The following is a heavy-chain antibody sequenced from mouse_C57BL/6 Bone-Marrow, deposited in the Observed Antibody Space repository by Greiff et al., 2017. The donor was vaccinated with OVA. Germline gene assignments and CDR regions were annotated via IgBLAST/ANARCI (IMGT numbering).Heavy chain of an antibody. CDR3: ARYDYDAFAY. CDR1: GFTFTDYY. V-gene: IGHV7-3*01. Sequence: EVMLVESGGGLVQPGGSLSLSCAASGFTFTDYYMSWVRQPPGKALEWLGFIRNKANGYTTEYSASVQGRFTISRDNSQSILYLQMNALRAEDSATYYCARYDYDAFAYWGQGTLVTVSA. CDR2: IRNKANGYTT. D-gene: IGHD2-4*01. J-gene: IGHJ3*01.